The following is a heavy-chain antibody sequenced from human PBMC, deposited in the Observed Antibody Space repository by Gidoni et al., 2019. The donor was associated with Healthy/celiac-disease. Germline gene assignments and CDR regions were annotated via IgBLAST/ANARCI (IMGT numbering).Heavy chain of an antibody. J-gene: IGHJ4*02. CDR2: ISGRGSST. CDR3: AKDNGWLQLGDFDY. D-gene: IGHD1-1*01. V-gene: IGHV3-23*01. CDR1: GFTFSSYA. Sequence: EVQLLESGGGLVQPGGSLRLSCAASGFTFSSYAMSWVRQAPGKGREWVSAISGRGSSTYYADSVKGRFTISRDNSKNTLYLQMNSLRAEDTAVYYCAKDNGWLQLGDFDYWGQGTLVTVSS.